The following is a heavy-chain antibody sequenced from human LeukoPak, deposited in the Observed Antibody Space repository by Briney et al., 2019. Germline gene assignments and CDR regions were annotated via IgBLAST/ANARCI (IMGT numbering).Heavy chain of an antibody. Sequence: SETLSLTCAVSGGSISSSNWWSWVRQPPGKGLEWIGEIYHSGSTNYNPSLKSRVTISADKSKNQFSLKLSSVTAADTAVYYCARGSAAGRVFDYWGQGTLVTVSS. CDR3: ARGSAAGRVFDY. CDR2: IYHSGST. CDR1: GGSISSSNW. V-gene: IGHV4-4*02. J-gene: IGHJ4*02. D-gene: IGHD6-19*01.